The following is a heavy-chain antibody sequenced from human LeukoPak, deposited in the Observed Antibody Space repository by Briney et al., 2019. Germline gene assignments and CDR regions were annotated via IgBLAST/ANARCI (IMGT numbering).Heavy chain of an antibody. Sequence: SVKVSCKASGGTFSSYAISWVRQAPGQGLEWMGGIIPIFGTANYAQKFQGRVTITADESTSTAYMELSSLRSEDTAVYYCARVKDILTGPLDYWGQGTLVTVSS. CDR2: IIPIFGTA. J-gene: IGHJ4*02. CDR1: GGTFSSYA. D-gene: IGHD3-9*01. V-gene: IGHV1-69*13. CDR3: ARVKDILTGPLDY.